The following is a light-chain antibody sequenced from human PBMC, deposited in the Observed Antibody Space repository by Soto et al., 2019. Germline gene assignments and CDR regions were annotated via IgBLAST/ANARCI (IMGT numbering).Light chain of an antibody. V-gene: IGLV2-14*01. Sequence: QSALTQPASVSGSPGQSITISCTGTSSDIGDYNYVSWYQQHPGKAPKLIIYEVSYRPSGVSDRFSGSKSGNTASLTISGLQAEDEADYYCSSYTSSSTHYVFGTGTKVTVL. CDR2: EVS. CDR3: SSYTSSSTHYV. J-gene: IGLJ1*01. CDR1: SSDIGDYNY.